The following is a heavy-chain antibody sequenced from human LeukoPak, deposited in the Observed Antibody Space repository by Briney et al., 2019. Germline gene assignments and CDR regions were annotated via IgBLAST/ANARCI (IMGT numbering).Heavy chain of an antibody. Sequence: PGGSLRLSCAASGFTFSSYAMHWVRQAPGKGLEWVSVIYSGGSTYYADSVKGRFTISRDNSKNTLYLQMNSLRAEDTAVYYCARESSDAFDIWGQGTMVTVSS. J-gene: IGHJ3*02. V-gene: IGHV3-53*01. CDR1: GFTFSSYA. CDR2: IYSGGST. CDR3: ARESSDAFDI.